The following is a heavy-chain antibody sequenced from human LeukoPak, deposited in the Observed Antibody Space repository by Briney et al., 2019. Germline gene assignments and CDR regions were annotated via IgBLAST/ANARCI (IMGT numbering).Heavy chain of an antibody. J-gene: IGHJ4*02. V-gene: IGHV4-59*01. D-gene: IGHD6-13*01. Sequence: SETLSLTCTVSGGSISSYYWSWIRQPPGKGLEWIGYIYYSGSTNYNPSLKSRVTISVDTSKNQFSLRLSSLTAADTAVYYCARQGGYSSSPDYWGQGTLVTVSS. CDR3: ARQGGYSSSPDY. CDR2: IYYSGST. CDR1: GGSISSYY.